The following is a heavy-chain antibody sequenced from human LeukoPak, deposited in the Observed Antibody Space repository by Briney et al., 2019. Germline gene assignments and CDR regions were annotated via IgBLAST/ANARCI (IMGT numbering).Heavy chain of an antibody. Sequence: SETLSLTCAVYGGSFSGYYWSWIRQPPGKGLEWIGEINHSGSTNYNPSLKSRVTISVDTSKNQFSLKLSSVTAADTAVYYCARHLPAYYYDSSGYFDAFDIWGQGTMVTVSS. J-gene: IGHJ3*02. CDR2: INHSGST. D-gene: IGHD3-22*01. CDR1: GGSFSGYY. CDR3: ARHLPAYYYDSSGYFDAFDI. V-gene: IGHV4-34*01.